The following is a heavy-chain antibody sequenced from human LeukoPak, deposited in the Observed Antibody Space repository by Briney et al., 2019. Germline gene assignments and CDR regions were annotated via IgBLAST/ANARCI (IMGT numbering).Heavy chain of an antibody. CDR3: AKSEGRERMTGVDY. Sequence: GGSLRLSCAASGFTFSSYWMHWVRQAPGKGLVWVSRINSDGSSTSYADSVKGRFTISRDNAKNTLYLQMNSLRAEDTAVYYCAKSEGRERMTGVDYWGQGTLVTVSS. D-gene: IGHD2-15*01. CDR2: INSDGSST. V-gene: IGHV3-74*01. J-gene: IGHJ4*02. CDR1: GFTFSSYW.